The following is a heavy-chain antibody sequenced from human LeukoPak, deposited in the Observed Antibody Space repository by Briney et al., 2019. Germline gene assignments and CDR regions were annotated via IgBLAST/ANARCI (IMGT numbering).Heavy chain of an antibody. CDR3: ARDRYYDSSGAGYYYYYYMDV. J-gene: IGHJ6*03. CDR2: INPNSGGT. CDR1: GYTFTGYY. D-gene: IGHD3-22*01. Sequence: ATVKVSCKASGYTFTGYYMHWVRQAPGQGLEWMGWINPNSGGTNYAQKFQGRVTMTTDTSTSTAYMELRSLRSDDTAVYYCARDRYYDSSGAGYYYYYYMDVWGKGTTVTISS. V-gene: IGHV1-2*02.